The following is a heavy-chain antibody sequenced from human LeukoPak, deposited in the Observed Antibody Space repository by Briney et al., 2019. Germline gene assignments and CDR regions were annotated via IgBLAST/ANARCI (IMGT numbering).Heavy chain of an antibody. V-gene: IGHV3-30*18. Sequence: GGSLRLSCAASGFTFSSYGMHWVRQAPGKGLEWVAVISYDGSNKYYADSVKGRFTISRDNSKNTLYLQMNSLRAEDTALYYCAKFDGYSVGVDYWGQGTLVTVSS. D-gene: IGHD5-18*01. CDR1: GFTFSSYG. CDR3: AKFDGYSVGVDY. CDR2: ISYDGSNK. J-gene: IGHJ4*02.